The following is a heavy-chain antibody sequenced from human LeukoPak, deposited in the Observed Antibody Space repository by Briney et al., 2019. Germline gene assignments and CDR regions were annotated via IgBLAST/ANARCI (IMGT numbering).Heavy chain of an antibody. CDR2: IYSDGTT. CDR1: GFTVSSNY. V-gene: IGHV3-53*01. D-gene: IGHD3-9*01. Sequence: GRSLRLSCAASGFTVSSNYMSWVRQAPGKGLEWVSVIYSDGTTYYADSVKGRFTISRDNSKNTLYLQMNSLRAEDTAVYYCARVSGYLSGWFDYWGQGTLVTVSS. CDR3: ARVSGYLSGWFDY. J-gene: IGHJ5*01.